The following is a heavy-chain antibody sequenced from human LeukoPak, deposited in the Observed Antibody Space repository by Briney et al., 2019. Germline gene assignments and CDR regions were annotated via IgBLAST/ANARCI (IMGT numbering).Heavy chain of an antibody. CDR2: IIPIVGTA. V-gene: IGHV1-69*13. CDR1: GGTLSSYA. D-gene: IGHD3-3*01. Sequence: SVKVSCKASGGTLSSYAISWVRQAPGQGLEWMGGIIPIVGTANYAQKFQGRVTITADESTSTAYMELSSLRSVDTAVYYCAREGITIFGVVITPHNWFDPWGQGTLVTVSS. J-gene: IGHJ5*02. CDR3: AREGITIFGVVITPHNWFDP.